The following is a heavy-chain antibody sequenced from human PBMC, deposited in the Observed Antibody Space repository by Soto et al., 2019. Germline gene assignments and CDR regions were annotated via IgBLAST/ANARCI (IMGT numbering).Heavy chain of an antibody. CDR3: ARGGGQLVRGEYYYYYMDV. CDR1: GYTFTSYG. J-gene: IGHJ6*03. Sequence: ASVKVSCKASGYTFTSYGISWVRQAPGQGLEWMGWISAYNGNTNYAQKLQGRVTMTTDTSTSTAYMELRSLRSDDTAVYYCARGGGQLVRGEYYYYYMDVWGKGTTVTVSS. D-gene: IGHD6-6*01. CDR2: ISAYNGNT. V-gene: IGHV1-18*01.